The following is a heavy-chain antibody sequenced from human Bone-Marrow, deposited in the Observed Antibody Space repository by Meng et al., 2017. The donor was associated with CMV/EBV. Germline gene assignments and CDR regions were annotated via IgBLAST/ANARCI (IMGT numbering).Heavy chain of an antibody. CDR1: GGSFCGYY. CDR3: ARTYYDFWSGNDHPGTYGMDV. D-gene: IGHD3-3*01. Sequence: SETLSLSCAVYGGSFCGYYWSWIRQPPGKGLEWIGEINHSGRTNYNPSLKSRVTISVDTSKNQFSLKLSSVTAADTAVYYCARTYYDFWSGNDHPGTYGMDVWGQGTTVTVSS. CDR2: INHSGRT. V-gene: IGHV4-34*01. J-gene: IGHJ6*02.